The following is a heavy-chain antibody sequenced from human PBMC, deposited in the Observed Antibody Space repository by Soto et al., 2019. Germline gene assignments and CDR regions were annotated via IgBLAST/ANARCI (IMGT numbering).Heavy chain of an antibody. D-gene: IGHD2-15*01. J-gene: IGHJ3*02. CDR2: VTADGGT. CDR1: GFTVSSHA. V-gene: IGHV3-23*01. CDR3: APHVSCSGGSCQYDAFAI. Sequence: EVQVLESRGGLVQPGGSLRLSCEGSGFTVSSHAMTWIRQAPGKGPEWVSTVTADGGTYYADSVKGRFAMSRDTSENTLYLQMNSLGAEDTAAYYCAPHVSCSGGSCQYDAFAIRGQGTMVTVSS.